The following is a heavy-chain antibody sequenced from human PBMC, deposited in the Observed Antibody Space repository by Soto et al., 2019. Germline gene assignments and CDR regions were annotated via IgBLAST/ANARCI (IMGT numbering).Heavy chain of an antibody. CDR1: GFTFSSYG. CDR3: AKDRGSSSILRYYYYYYGMDV. Sequence: QVQLVESGGGVVQPGRSLRLSCAASGFTFSSYGMHWVRQAPGKGLEWVAVISYDGSNKYYADSVKGRFTISRDNSKNTLYLQMNSLRAEDTAVYYCAKDRGSSSILRYYYYYYGMDVWGQGTTVTVSS. CDR2: ISYDGSNK. D-gene: IGHD2-15*01. V-gene: IGHV3-30*18. J-gene: IGHJ6*02.